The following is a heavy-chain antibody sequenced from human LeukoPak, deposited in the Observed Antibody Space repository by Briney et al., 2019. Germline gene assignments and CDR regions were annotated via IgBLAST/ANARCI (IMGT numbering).Heavy chain of an antibody. J-gene: IGHJ4*02. CDR3: ASSPQY. Sequence: GGSLRLSCAASGFTFSSYEMNWVRQAPGKGLEWVSVIYSGGSTYYADSVKGRFTISRDNSKNTLYLQMNSLRAEDTAVYYCASSPQYWGQGTLVTVSS. CDR1: GFTFSSYE. V-gene: IGHV3-53*01. CDR2: IYSGGST.